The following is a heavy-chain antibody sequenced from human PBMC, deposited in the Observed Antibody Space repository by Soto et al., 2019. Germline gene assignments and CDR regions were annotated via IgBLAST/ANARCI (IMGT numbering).Heavy chain of an antibody. CDR3: ACYRRQRLVNDASLT. CDR1: GFTFDDYA. J-gene: IGHJ3*01. D-gene: IGHD6-13*01. V-gene: IGHV3-9*01. Sequence: GGSLRLSCAASGFTFDDYAMHWVRQAPGKGLEWVSGISWNGGSIGYADSVKGRFTISRDNAKNSLYLQMNSLRAEDTALYHCACYRRQRLVNDASLTWGQGTMVTV. CDR2: ISWNGGSI.